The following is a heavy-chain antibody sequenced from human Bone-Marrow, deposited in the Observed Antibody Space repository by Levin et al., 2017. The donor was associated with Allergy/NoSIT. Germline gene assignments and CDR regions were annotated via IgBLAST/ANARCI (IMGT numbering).Heavy chain of an antibody. J-gene: IGHJ4*02. CDR3: VKGSSSWFQEEDS. CDR1: GFTFHTSA. V-gene: IGHV3-23*01. Sequence: GESLKISCRASGFTFHTSAMTWVRQAPGKGLAWVSAIGGSGDITSYADSVKGRFTVSRDNSKNILFLQMDNLRVEDTAVFYCVKGSSSWFQEEDSWGQGTLLTVSS. CDR2: IGGSGDIT. D-gene: IGHD6-19*01.